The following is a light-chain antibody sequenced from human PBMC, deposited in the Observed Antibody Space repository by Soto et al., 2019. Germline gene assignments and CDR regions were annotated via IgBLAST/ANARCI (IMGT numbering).Light chain of an antibody. CDR1: QDISNY. J-gene: IGKJ3*01. V-gene: IGKV1-33*01. CDR2: DAS. Sequence: DIQMTQSPSSLSASVGDRVTITCQASQDISNYLNWYQQKPGKAPKLLIYDASNLETGVPSRFNGSGFGTDFTFPISSLQPEDIATYYCQQYDNLPFTFGPGTKVDIK. CDR3: QQYDNLPFT.